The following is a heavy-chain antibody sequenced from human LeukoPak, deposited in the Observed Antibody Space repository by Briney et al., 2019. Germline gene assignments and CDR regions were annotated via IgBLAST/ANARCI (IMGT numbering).Heavy chain of an antibody. CDR1: GFTFSSYG. CDR3: ARGKRGSSSSNDY. Sequence: PGGSLRLSCAASGFTFSSYGMHWVRQAPGKGLEWVAVISYDGSNKYYADSVKGRFTISRDNSKNTLYLQMNSPRAEDTAVYYCARGKRGSSSSNDYWGQGTLVTVSS. V-gene: IGHV3-30*03. CDR2: ISYDGSNK. J-gene: IGHJ4*02. D-gene: IGHD6-13*01.